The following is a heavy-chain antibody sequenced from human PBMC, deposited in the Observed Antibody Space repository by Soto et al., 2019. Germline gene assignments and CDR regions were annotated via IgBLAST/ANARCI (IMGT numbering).Heavy chain of an antibody. CDR2: IWYDGSNK. D-gene: IGHD6-13*01. J-gene: IGHJ4*02. CDR1: GFTFSSYG. V-gene: IGHV3-33*01. CDR3: ARDYSSSWYGFDY. Sequence: GSLRLSCVASGFTFSSYGMHWVRQAPGKGLEWVAVIWYDGSNKYHADSVKGRFTISRDNSKNTLYLQMNSLRAEDTAVYYCARDYSSSWYGFDYWGQGTLVTVSS.